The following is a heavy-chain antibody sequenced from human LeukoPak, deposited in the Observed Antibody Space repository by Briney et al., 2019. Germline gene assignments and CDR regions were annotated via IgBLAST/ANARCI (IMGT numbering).Heavy chain of an antibody. CDR2: IRYDGSNK. J-gene: IGHJ6*02. Sequence: GGSLRLSCAASGFTFSSYGMHWVRQAPGKGLEWVAFIRYDGSNKYYADSVKGRFTISRDNSKNTLYLQMNSLRAEDTAVYYCARQDFGYGDSDYYYYGMDVWGQGTTVTVSS. CDR3: ARQDFGYGDSDYYYYGMDV. CDR1: GFTFSSYG. D-gene: IGHD4-17*01. V-gene: IGHV3-30*02.